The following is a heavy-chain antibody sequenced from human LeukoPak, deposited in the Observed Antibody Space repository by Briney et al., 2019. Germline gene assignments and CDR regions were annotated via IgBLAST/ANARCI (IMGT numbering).Heavy chain of an antibody. J-gene: IGHJ4*02. CDR1: GGSISSYY. CDR2: IYYSGST. V-gene: IGHV4-59*01. CDR3: ARVRGSGYYYFDY. D-gene: IGHD3-22*01. Sequence: SETLSLTCTVSGGSISSYYWSWIRQPPGKGLEWIGYIYYSGSTTYNPSLNSRVTMSVDSSRNQFSLKLSSVTAADTAVYYCARVRGSGYYYFDYWGQGTLVTVSS.